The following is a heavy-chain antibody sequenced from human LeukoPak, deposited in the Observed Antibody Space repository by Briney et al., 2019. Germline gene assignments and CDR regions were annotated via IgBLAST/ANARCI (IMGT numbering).Heavy chain of an antibody. J-gene: IGHJ5*02. V-gene: IGHV4-34*01. CDR2: INHSGST. Sequence: SETLSLTCAVYGGSFSGYYWSWIRQPPGKGLEWIGEINHSGSTNYNPSLKSRVTISVDTSKNQFSLKLSSVTAADTAVYYCARSVYGSGSYSQKRGNWFDPWGQGTLVAVSS. CDR1: GGSFSGYY. D-gene: IGHD3-10*01. CDR3: ARSVYGSGSYSQKRGNWFDP.